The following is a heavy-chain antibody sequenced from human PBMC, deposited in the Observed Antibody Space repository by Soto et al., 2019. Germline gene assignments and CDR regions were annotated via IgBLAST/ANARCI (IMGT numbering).Heavy chain of an antibody. CDR3: SKEQLTPGPLYSLGILLPAYGR. Sequence: GGSLRLSCAASVFTFSSYAMSWVRQAPGKGLEWVAAISGSGGDTYYAESVRGRFTISRDNSKNTLFLHMSSLRVEDTAVYYCSKEQLTPGPLYSLGILLPAYGRWGKGTLVTVSS. CDR1: VFTFSSYA. CDR2: ISGSGGDT. J-gene: IGHJ4*02. V-gene: IGHV3-23*01. D-gene: IGHD2-21*01.